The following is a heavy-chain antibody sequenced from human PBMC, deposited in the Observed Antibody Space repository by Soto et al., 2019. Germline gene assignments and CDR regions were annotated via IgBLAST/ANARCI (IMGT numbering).Heavy chain of an antibody. J-gene: IGHJ3*02. CDR1: GGTFSSYA. V-gene: IGHV1-69*13. D-gene: IGHD2-15*01. CDR2: IIPIFGTA. Sequence: WASVKVSCKASGGTFSSYAISWVRQAPGQGLEWMGGIIPIFGTANYAQKFQGRVTITADESTSTAYMELSSLRSEDTAVYYCISVDVEGGAFDIWGQGTMVTVSS. CDR3: ISVDVEGGAFDI.